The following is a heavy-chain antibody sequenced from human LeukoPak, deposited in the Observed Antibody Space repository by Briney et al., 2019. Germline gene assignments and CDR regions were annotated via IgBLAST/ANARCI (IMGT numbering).Heavy chain of an antibody. D-gene: IGHD3-3*01. V-gene: IGHV3-23*01. CDR3: AREVTGVIWSGYSRQDAFDI. Sequence: GGSLRLSCAASGFTFSSYAMSWVRQAPGKGLEWVSAISGSGGSTYYADSVKGRFTISRDNSKNTLYLQMNSLRAEDTAVYYCAREVTGVIWSGYSRQDAFDIWGQGTMVTVSS. CDR2: ISGSGGST. J-gene: IGHJ3*02. CDR1: GFTFSSYA.